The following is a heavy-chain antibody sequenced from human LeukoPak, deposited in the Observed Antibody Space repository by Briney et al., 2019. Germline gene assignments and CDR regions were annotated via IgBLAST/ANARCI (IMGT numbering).Heavy chain of an antibody. CDR3: ARRGGGSCIDY. CDR2: IWDDGSNK. V-gene: IGHV3-33*01. Sequence: GGSLRLSCAASGFTFSSYGMHWVRQAPGEGLEWVAVIWDDGSNKYYADSVKGRFTISRDNSKNTLYLQMNSLRAEDTAVYYCARRGGGSCIDYWGQGTLVTVSS. CDR1: GFTFSSYG. D-gene: IGHD2-15*01. J-gene: IGHJ4*02.